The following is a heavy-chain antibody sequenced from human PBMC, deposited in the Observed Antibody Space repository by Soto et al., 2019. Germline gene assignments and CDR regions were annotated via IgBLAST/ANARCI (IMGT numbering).Heavy chain of an antibody. V-gene: IGHV3-74*01. J-gene: IGHJ6*02. Sequence: GGSLRLSCAASGFTFSSYWMHWVRQAPGKGLVWVSRINSDGSSTSYADSVKGRFTISRDNAKNTLYLQMNSLRAEDTAVYYCARSMKDAYYYGMDVWGQGTTVTVSS. CDR2: INSDGSST. CDR1: GFTFSSYW. CDR3: ARSMKDAYYYGMDV.